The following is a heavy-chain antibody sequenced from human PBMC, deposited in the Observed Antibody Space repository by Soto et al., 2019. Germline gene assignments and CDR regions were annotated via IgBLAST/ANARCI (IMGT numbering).Heavy chain of an antibody. Sequence: PSETLSLTCTVSGGSISSGDYYWSWIRQPPGKGLEWIGYIYYSGSTYYNPSLKSRVTISVDTSKNQFSLKLISVTAAGTAVYYCARDNILGILYGGMDVWGQGTTVTVSS. D-gene: IGHD3-3*01. CDR2: IYYSGST. V-gene: IGHV4-30-4*01. J-gene: IGHJ6*02. CDR1: GGSISSGDYY. CDR3: ARDNILGILYGGMDV.